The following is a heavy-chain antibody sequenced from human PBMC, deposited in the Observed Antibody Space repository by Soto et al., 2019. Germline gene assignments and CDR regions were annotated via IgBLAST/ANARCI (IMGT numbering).Heavy chain of an antibody. CDR1: GFTFSSYS. J-gene: IGHJ3*02. CDR2: ISSSSSTI. D-gene: IGHD4-17*01. Sequence: GGSLRLSCAASGFTFSSYSMNWVRQAPGKGLEWVSYISSSSSTIYYADSVKGRFTISRDNAKNSLYLQMNSLRAEDTAVYYCARDYGDYGHDAFDIWGQGKMVTVSS. CDR3: ARDYGDYGHDAFDI. V-gene: IGHV3-48*01.